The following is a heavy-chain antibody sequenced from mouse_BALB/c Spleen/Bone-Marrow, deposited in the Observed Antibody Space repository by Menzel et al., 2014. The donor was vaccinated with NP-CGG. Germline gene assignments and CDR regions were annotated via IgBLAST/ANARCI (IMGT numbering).Heavy chain of an antibody. Sequence: EVMLVESGGGLVQPGGSLRLSCATSGFTFTDYYMSWVRQTPGKALEWLGFIRNKANGYTADYSVSVKGRFTISRDKSQNILYLQMNTLRAEDSATYYCARDENYDIYWYFDVWGAGTTVTVSS. V-gene: IGHV7-3*02. CDR2: IRNKANGYTA. D-gene: IGHD1-1*01. CDR3: ARDENYDIYWYFDV. J-gene: IGHJ1*01. CDR1: GFTFTDYY.